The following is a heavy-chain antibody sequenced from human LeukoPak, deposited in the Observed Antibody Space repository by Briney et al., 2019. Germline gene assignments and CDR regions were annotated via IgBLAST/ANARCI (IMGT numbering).Heavy chain of an antibody. CDR1: GGTFSSYA. CDR2: IIPILGTA. V-gene: IGHV1-69*04. J-gene: IGHJ4*02. Sequence: ASVKVSCKASGGTFSSYAIIWVRQAPGQGLEWMGRIIPILGTANYAQKFQGRVTITADKSTSTAYMELSSLRSEDTAVYYCVCGGQWLMAFDYWGQGTLVTVSS. D-gene: IGHD6-19*01. CDR3: VCGGQWLMAFDY.